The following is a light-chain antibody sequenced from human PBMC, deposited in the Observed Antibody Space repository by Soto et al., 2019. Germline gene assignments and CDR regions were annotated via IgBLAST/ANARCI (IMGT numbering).Light chain of an antibody. CDR1: SSNIGINA. CDR2: GNN. Sequence: QAVVTQPPSASGTPGQRVTISCSGSSSNIGINAVNWYQQLPGTAPKLLIFGNNQRPSGVPDRFSGSKSGTSASLAISGLQSEDEADYYCAAWDDSLNGNVFGTGTKLTVL. CDR3: AAWDDSLNGNV. V-gene: IGLV1-44*01. J-gene: IGLJ1*01.